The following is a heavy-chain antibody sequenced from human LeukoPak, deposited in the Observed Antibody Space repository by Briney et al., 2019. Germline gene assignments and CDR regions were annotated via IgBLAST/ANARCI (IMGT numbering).Heavy chain of an antibody. Sequence: GGSLRLSCAASGFTFSNYGMHWVRQAPGKGLEWVSVIYSGGSTYYADSVKGRFTISRDNSKNTLYLQMNSLRAEDTAVYYCARGAGGNPPYGMDVWGQGTTVTVSS. D-gene: IGHD4-23*01. CDR3: ARGAGGNPPYGMDV. CDR1: GFTFSNYG. CDR2: IYSGGST. V-gene: IGHV3-53*01. J-gene: IGHJ6*02.